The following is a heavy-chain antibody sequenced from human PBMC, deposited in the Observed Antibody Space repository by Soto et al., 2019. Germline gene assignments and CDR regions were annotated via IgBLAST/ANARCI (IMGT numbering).Heavy chain of an antibody. CDR2: IHPSDGGT. V-gene: IGHV1-46*01. Sequence: ASVKVSCKXSGYTFTSHYIHWVRQAPGQGLEWMGLIHPSDGGTNYAQRFQGRVTVTSDTSTSTVYMELSSLDSEDTAVFYCAREVGSFDYWGQGTLVTVSS. D-gene: IGHD2-2*01. CDR3: AREVGSFDY. CDR1: GYTFTSHY. J-gene: IGHJ4*02.